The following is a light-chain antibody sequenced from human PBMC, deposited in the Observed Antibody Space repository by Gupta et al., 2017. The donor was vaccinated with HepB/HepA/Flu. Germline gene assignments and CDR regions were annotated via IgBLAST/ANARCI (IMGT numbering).Light chain of an antibody. Sequence: QSALTQPASVSGSPGQSITISCTGTNSDVGAYNYVSWYQQHPDKTPKLLIYDVTNRPSGVSDRFSGSKSGNKASLTISGLQAEDEAYEDCSSYTDSTTLVFGGGTKLTVL. CDR2: DVT. V-gene: IGLV2-14*03. J-gene: IGLJ3*02. CDR1: NSDVGAYNY. CDR3: SSYTDSTTLV.